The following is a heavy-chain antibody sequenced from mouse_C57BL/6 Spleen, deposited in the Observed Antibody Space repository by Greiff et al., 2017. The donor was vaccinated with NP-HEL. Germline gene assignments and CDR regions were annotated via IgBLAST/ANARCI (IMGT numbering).Heavy chain of an antibody. V-gene: IGHV1-61*01. CDR2: IYPSDSET. CDR3: ARSSYYSNYGAMDY. D-gene: IGHD2-5*01. J-gene: IGHJ4*01. CDR1: GYTFTSYW. Sequence: QVQLKQPGAELVRPGSSVKLSCKASGYTFTSYWMDWVKQRPGQGLEWIGNIYPSDSETHYNQKFKDKATLTVDKSSSTAYMQLSSLTSEDSAVYYCARSSYYSNYGAMDYWGQGTSVTVSS.